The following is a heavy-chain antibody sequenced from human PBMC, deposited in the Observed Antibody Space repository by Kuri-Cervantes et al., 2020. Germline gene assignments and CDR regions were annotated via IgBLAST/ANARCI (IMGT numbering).Heavy chain of an antibody. CDR3: ASQKYFDSSGNYFGGYYFDH. CDR2: IYHSGST. Sequence: SETLSLTCAVVGYSISSNYYWGWIRQPPGKGLEWIGSIYHSGSTYYNPSLQSRVTISVDTSKNPFSLRLTSVSAADTAIYYCASQKYFDSSGNYFGGYYFDHWGQGTQVTVSS. J-gene: IGHJ4*02. D-gene: IGHD3-22*01. CDR1: GYSISSNYY. V-gene: IGHV4-38-2*01.